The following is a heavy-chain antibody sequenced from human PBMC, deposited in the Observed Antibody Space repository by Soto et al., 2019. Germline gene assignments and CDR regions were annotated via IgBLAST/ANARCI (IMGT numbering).Heavy chain of an antibody. CDR1: GFTFSSYA. CDR3: AKEGVDYDFWSGYYPLPYFDY. J-gene: IGHJ4*02. V-gene: IGHV3-23*01. CDR2: ISGSGGST. Sequence: PGGSLRLSCAASGFTFSSYAMSWVRQAPGKGLEWVSAISGSGGSTYYADSVKGRFTISRDNSKNTLYLQMNSLRAEDTAVYYCAKEGVDYDFWSGYYPLPYFDYWGQGTLVTVSS. D-gene: IGHD3-3*01.